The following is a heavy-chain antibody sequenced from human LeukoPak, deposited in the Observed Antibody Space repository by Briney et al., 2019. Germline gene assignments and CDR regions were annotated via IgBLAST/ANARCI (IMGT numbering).Heavy chain of an antibody. Sequence: GGCLSLSCASSVFIFSSYGMSWVRQAPGKGLEWVSGLTGNGRTTYYADSVKGRFTISRDNSNNPLNLQINSLRAEDTAVYYCAKVYGGYISHYYMDVWGKGTTVTVSS. V-gene: IGHV3-23*01. J-gene: IGHJ6*03. CDR2: LTGNGRTT. D-gene: IGHD5-12*01. CDR3: AKVYGGYISHYYMDV. CDR1: VFIFSSYG.